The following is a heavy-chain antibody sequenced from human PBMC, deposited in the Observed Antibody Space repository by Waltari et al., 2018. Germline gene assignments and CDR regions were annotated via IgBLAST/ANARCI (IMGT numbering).Heavy chain of an antibody. V-gene: IGHV3-66*01. CDR3: ARDSSGYYYNWYFDL. CDR1: GFTVSSNY. CDR2: IYSGGST. Sequence: EVQLVESGGGLVQPGGSLRLSCAASGFTVSSNYMSWVRQAPGKGLEWVSVIYSGGSTYYADSVKGRFTISRDNSKNTLYLQMNSLRAEDTAVYYCARDSSGYYYNWYFDLWGRGTLVTVSS. J-gene: IGHJ2*01. D-gene: IGHD3-22*01.